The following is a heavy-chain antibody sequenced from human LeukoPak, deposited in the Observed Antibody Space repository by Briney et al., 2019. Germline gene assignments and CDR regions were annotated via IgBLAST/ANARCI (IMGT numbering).Heavy chain of an antibody. J-gene: IGHJ4*02. V-gene: IGHV4-59*01. CDR1: GGSISVFY. CDR2: IYYSGST. CDR3: ARNLIPEQLVLNF. D-gene: IGHD6-13*01. Sequence: MPSETLSLTCTVSGGSISVFYWSWIRQPPGKGLEWIGYIYYSGSTNYNPSLKSRVTISVDTSKNQFSLNLKSVTPEDTAVYYCARNLIPEQLVLNFWGQGTLVTVSS.